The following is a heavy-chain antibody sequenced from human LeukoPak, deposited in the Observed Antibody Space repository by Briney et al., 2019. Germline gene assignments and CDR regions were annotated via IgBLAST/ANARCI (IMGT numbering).Heavy chain of an antibody. CDR1: GYTFTSYG. V-gene: IGHV1-18*01. D-gene: IGHD6-13*01. CDR3: TRATIPAAGIDY. J-gene: IGHJ4*02. CDR2: ISTYTGDT. Sequence: ASVKVSCKASGYTFTSYGVSRVRQAPGQGLEWMGWISTYTGDTNYAQKLQGRLTMTTDTSASTAFMELRSLTSDDTAVYYCTRATIPAAGIDYWGQGTLVTVSS.